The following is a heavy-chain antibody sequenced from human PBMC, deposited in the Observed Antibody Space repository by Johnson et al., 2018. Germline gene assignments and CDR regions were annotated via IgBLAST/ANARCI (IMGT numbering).Heavy chain of an antibody. J-gene: IGHJ1*01. V-gene: IGHV3-66*02. CDR3: AKEGVMEWEYYGPFQY. D-gene: IGHD1-26*01. CDR1: GFTVSSHY. Sequence: VQLVESGGGLVQPGGSLRLSCAASGFTVSSHYMRWVRPAPGKGLEWVSVISSGGSTYYADSVKGRFTISRDNSKNTLYLQMNSLRAEETAVYYCAKEGVMEWEYYGPFQYWGPGTLVTVSS. CDR2: ISSGGST.